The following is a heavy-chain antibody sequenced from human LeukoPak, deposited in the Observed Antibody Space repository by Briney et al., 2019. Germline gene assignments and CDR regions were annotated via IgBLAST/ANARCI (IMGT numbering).Heavy chain of an antibody. CDR1: GGSISSSSYY. CDR3: ARALYDSSALDY. CDR2: IYYSGST. Sequence: SETLSLTCTVSGGSISSSSYYWGWIRQPPGKGLEWIGSIYYSGSTYYNPSLKSRVTISVDTSKNQFSLKLSSVTAADTAVYYCARALYDSSALDYWGQGTLVTVSS. D-gene: IGHD6-13*01. J-gene: IGHJ4*02. V-gene: IGHV4-39*01.